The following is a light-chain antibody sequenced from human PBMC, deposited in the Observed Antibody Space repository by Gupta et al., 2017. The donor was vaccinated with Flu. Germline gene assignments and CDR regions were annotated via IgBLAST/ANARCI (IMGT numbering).Light chain of an antibody. J-gene: IGLJ1*01. Sequence: GTSSDLGGYDYVSWYQQHPGKAPKLMIFEVSNRPSGVSNRFSGSRSGDTASLTISGLQAEDEADYFCMSCTSSASYVFGTGTKVTVL. CDR3: MSCTSSASYV. CDR2: EVS. CDR1: SSDLGGYDY. V-gene: IGLV2-14*03.